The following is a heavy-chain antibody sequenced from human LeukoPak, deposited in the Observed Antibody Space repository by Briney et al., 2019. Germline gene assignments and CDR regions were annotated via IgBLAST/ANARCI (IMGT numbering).Heavy chain of an antibody. CDR1: GYTFTGYY. CDR2: INPNSGGT. Sequence: ASVNVSCKASGYTFTGYYMHWVRQAPGQGLEWMGWINPNSGGTNYAQKFQGRVTMARDTSISTAYMELSRLRSDDTAVYYCARDHYGDYYFDYWGQGTLVTVSS. V-gene: IGHV1-2*02. D-gene: IGHD4-17*01. CDR3: ARDHYGDYYFDY. J-gene: IGHJ4*02.